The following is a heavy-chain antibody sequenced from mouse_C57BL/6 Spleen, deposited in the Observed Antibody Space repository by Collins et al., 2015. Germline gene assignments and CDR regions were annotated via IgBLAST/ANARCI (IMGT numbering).Heavy chain of an antibody. CDR2: INPYNDGT. Sequence: EVQLQQSGPELVKPGASVKMSCKASGYTFTSYVMHWVKQKPGQGLEWIGYINPYNDGTKYNEKFKGKATLTSDKSSSTAYMELSSLTSEDSAVYYCARKGSYDGYPAWFAYWGQGTLVTVSA. CDR3: ARKGSYDGYPAWFAY. J-gene: IGHJ3*01. V-gene: IGHV1-14*01. D-gene: IGHD2-3*01. CDR1: GYTFTSYV.